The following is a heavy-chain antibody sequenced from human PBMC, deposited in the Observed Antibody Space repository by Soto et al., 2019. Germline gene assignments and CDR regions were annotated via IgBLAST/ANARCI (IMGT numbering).Heavy chain of an antibody. CDR3: AREDDYLNWFDP. D-gene: IGHD4-17*01. CDR2: ISTSDTYI. Sequence: GGSLRLSCAASGFTFSSYSMNWVRQAPGKGLEWVSSISTSDTYIYYADSVKGRFTISRDNAKNSLYLQMNSLRAEDTAVYYCAREDDYLNWFDPWGQGTLVTVSS. CDR1: GFTFSSYS. J-gene: IGHJ5*02. V-gene: IGHV3-21*01.